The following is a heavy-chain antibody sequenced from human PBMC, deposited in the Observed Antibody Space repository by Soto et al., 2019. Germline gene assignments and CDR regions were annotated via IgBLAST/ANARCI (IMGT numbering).Heavy chain of an antibody. V-gene: IGHV3-43*01. CDR1: GFTFDDYT. D-gene: IGHD2-15*01. J-gene: IGHJ6*02. CDR2: ISWDGGST. Sequence: GGSLRLSCAASGFTFDDYTMHWVRQAPGKGLEWVSLISWDGGSTYYADSVKGRFTISRDNSKNSLYLQMNSLRTEDTALYYCAKDTGYCSGGSCSIRDGMDVWGQGTTVTVSS. CDR3: AKDTGYCSGGSCSIRDGMDV.